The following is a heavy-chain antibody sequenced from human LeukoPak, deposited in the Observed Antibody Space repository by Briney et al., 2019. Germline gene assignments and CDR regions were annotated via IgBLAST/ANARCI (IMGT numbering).Heavy chain of an antibody. CDR3: AREAYASGSFRTDYYYMDV. V-gene: IGHV1-2*02. Sequence: ASVKVSCKASGYTFTGYYMHWVRQAPGQGLEWMGWINPNSGGTNYAQKFQGRVTMTRDTSISTAYMELSRLRSEDTAVYYCAREAYASGSFRTDYYYMDVWGKGTTVTVSS. CDR2: INPNSGGT. CDR1: GYTFTGYY. J-gene: IGHJ6*03. D-gene: IGHD3-10*01.